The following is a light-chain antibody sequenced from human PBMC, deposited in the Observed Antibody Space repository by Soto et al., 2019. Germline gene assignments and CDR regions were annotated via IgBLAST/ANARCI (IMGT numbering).Light chain of an antibody. J-gene: IGKJ5*01. CDR3: QQRSNRPLT. CDR2: DTS. V-gene: IGKV3-11*01. Sequence: EIVMTQSPATLSVSLGERATLSCRASQSVSSYLAWYQQKPGQAPRILIYDTSIRDSGIPARFSGSGSGTDFTLTISRLDPEDFAVYYCQQRSNRPLTFGQGTRLEIK. CDR1: QSVSSY.